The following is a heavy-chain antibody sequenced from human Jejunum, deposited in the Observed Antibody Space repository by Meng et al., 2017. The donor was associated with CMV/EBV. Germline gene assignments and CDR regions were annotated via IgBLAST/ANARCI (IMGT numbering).Heavy chain of an antibody. Sequence: SGITFSNHDIHWVRQVTGEGLEWVTAISTAGDTYYSASVKGRFTISRENAKNSLYLQMNSLKAGDTAVYYCAREIEKPGNWYFDLWGRGTLVTVSS. V-gene: IGHV3-13*01. J-gene: IGHJ2*01. CDR3: AREIEKPGNWYFDL. CDR2: ISTAGDT. D-gene: IGHD1-1*01. CDR1: GITFSNHD.